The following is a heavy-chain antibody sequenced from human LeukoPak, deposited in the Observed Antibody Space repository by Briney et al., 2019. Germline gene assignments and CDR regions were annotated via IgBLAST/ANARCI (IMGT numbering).Heavy chain of an antibody. V-gene: IGHV3-30*04. CDR2: ISYDGSNK. CDR3: AREGGSGWSLDY. Sequence: GGSLRLSCAASGFTFSSYAMHWVRQAPGKGLEWVAVISYDGSNKYYADSVKGRFTISRDNAKNSLYLQMNSLRADDTAVYYCAREGGSGWSLDYWGRGTLVTVSS. J-gene: IGHJ4*02. CDR1: GFTFSSYA. D-gene: IGHD6-19*01.